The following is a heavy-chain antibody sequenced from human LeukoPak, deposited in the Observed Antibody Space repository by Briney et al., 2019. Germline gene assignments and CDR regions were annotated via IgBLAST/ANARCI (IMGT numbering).Heavy chain of an antibody. D-gene: IGHD2-2*02. CDR2: ISAYNGST. Sequence: GASVKVSCQTSGYTFMCYALSWVRQAPGQGLAWMGWISAYNGSTNYAQKRPGRVTMPTDTSTSTANIELRSLTFDDTAVYFCARDCPTASCYSGHWGQGTLVTVSS. V-gene: IGHV1-18*01. CDR3: ARDCPTASCYSGH. J-gene: IGHJ4*02. CDR1: GYTFMCYA.